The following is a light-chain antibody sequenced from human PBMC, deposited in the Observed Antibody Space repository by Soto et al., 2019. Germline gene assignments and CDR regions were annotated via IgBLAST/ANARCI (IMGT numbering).Light chain of an antibody. V-gene: IGKV3D-20*02. Sequence: EIVLTQAAATLSLSPGERATLSCRASQSVSSSVAWYQQKPGQAPRLLIYGASSRATGIPDRFSGSGSGTDFTLTISRLEPEDFAVYYCQQYKEWPPFTFGQGTRLEIK. J-gene: IGKJ5*01. CDR1: QSVSSS. CDR3: QQYKEWPPFT. CDR2: GAS.